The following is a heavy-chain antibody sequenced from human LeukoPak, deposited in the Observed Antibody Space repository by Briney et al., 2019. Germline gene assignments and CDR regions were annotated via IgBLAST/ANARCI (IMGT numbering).Heavy chain of an antibody. CDR1: GGSISSYY. Sequence: SETLSLTCTVSGGSISSYYWSWIRQPAGKGLEWIGRIYTSGSTNYNPSLKSRVTMSVDTSKNQFSLKLSSVTAADTAVYYCASQEVPAAGDPYYYYYMDVWGKGTTVTVSS. CDR3: ASQEVPAAGDPYYYYYMDV. D-gene: IGHD2-2*01. CDR2: IYTSGST. J-gene: IGHJ6*03. V-gene: IGHV4-4*07.